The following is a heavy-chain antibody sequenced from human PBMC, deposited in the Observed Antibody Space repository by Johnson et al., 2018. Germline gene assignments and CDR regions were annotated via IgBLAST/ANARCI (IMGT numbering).Heavy chain of an antibody. V-gene: IGHV3-7*01. D-gene: IGHD2-15*01. Sequence: VQLVQSGGGVVQPGRSLRLSCAASGFTFSSYGMHWVRQAPGKGLEWVANIKQDGNEIYYAYSAKGRFIISRDNAKNSLYLQMNSLRAEETAVDYCARLDNLLLRNWFDPWGHGTLVTGSS. CDR3: ARLDNLLLRNWFDP. CDR2: IKQDGNEI. J-gene: IGHJ5*02. CDR1: GFTFSSYG.